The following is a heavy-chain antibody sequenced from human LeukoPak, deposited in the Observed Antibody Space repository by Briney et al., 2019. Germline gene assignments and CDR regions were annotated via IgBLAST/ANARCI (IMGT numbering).Heavy chain of an antibody. V-gene: IGHV4-39*01. J-gene: IGHJ4*02. D-gene: IGHD3-3*02. CDR2: IYYSGST. CDR1: GGSISSSSYY. Sequence: PSETLSLTCTVSGGSISSSSYYWGWIRQPPGKGLEWIGSIYYSGSTYYNPSLKSRVTISVDTSKNQFSLKLSSVTAADTAVYYCARHLSHDYFDYWGQGTLATVSS. CDR3: ARHLSHDYFDY.